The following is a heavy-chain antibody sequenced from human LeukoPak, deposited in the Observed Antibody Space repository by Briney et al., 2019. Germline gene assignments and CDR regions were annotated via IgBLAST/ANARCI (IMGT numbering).Heavy chain of an antibody. V-gene: IGHV4-34*03. CDR1: GGSFSGYY. CDR2: INHRGST. D-gene: IGHD1-7*01. CDR3: SRVAGELLTQTLHFDY. Sequence: SETLSLTCAVYGGSFSGYYWSWIRQPPGKGLEWIGEINHRGSTNYNPSLKSRVTISVDTSKNQFSLGLTSVTAADTAVYYCSRVAGELLTQTLHFDYWGQGTLVTVSS. J-gene: IGHJ4*02.